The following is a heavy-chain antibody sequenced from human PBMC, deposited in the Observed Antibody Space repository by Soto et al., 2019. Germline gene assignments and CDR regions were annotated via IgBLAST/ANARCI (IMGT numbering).Heavy chain of an antibody. CDR3: ARGGTPIDY. Sequence: QVQLVQSGAEVKKPGPSVKVSCKPSGYTFTNFGLTWVRQAPVQGLEWMGWISAYNGNTNYAQKFQGRVTMTTDTSASTAYMELRSLRSDDTAVYYCARGGTPIDYLGQGTLVTFAS. CDR2: ISAYNGNT. J-gene: IGHJ4*02. CDR1: GYTFTNFG. D-gene: IGHD3-16*01. V-gene: IGHV1-18*01.